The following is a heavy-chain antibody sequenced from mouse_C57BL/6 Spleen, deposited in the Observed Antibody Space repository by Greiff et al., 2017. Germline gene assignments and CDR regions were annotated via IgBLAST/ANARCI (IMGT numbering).Heavy chain of an antibody. D-gene: IGHD1-1*01. Sequence: VQLQQSGAELVRPGASVKLSCTASGFNIKDDYMHWVKQRPEQGLEWIGWIDPENGDTEYASKFQGKATITADTSSNTAYLQLSSLTSEDTAVYYCTRGTTVVATGYFDYWGQGTTLTVSS. V-gene: IGHV14-4*01. CDR1: GFNIKDDY. CDR2: IDPENGDT. J-gene: IGHJ2*01. CDR3: TRGTTVVATGYFDY.